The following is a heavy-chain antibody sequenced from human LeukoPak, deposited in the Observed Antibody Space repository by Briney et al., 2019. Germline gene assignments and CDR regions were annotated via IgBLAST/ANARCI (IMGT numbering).Heavy chain of an antibody. CDR1: GGSFSGYY. CDR2: INHSGST. CDR3: ARTLRYFDWLLGPFDY. Sequence: SETLSLTCAVYGGSFSGYYWSWIRQPPGKGLEWIGEINHSGSTNYNPSLKSRVTISVNTSKNQFSLKLSSVTAADTAVYYCARTLRYFDWLLGPFDYWGQGTLVTVSS. J-gene: IGHJ4*02. V-gene: IGHV4-34*01. D-gene: IGHD3-9*01.